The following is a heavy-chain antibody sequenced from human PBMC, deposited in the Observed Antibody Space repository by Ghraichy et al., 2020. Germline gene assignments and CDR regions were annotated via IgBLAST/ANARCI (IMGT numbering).Heavy chain of an antibody. CDR3: AGEGVVVPAGGMDV. Sequence: SETLSLTCTVSGGSISTSSYYWGWIRQPPGKGLEWIGSIYYSGSTYYNPSLKSRVTISVDTSKNQFSLKLSSVTAADTAVYYCAGEGVVVPAGGMDVWGQGTTVTVS. J-gene: IGHJ6*02. V-gene: IGHV4-39*07. CDR1: GGSISTSSYY. D-gene: IGHD2-2*01. CDR2: IYYSGST.